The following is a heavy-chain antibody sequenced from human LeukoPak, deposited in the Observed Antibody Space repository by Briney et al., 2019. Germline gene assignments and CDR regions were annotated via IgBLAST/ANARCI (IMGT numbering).Heavy chain of an antibody. CDR3: ATSPWLRPGELFDYYFDY. D-gene: IGHD3-10*01. J-gene: IGHJ4*02. CDR1: GGSISSSSYY. V-gene: IGHV4-39*01. CDR2: IYYSGST. Sequence: PSETLSLTCTVSGGSISSSSYYWGWIRQPPGKGLEWIGSIYYSGSTYYNPSLKSRVTISVDTSKNQFSLKLSSVTAADTAVYYCATSPWLRPGELFDYYFDYWGQGTLVTVSS.